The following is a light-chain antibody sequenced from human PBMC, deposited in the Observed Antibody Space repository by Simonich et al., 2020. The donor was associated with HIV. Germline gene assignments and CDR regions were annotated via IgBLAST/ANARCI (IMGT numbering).Light chain of an antibody. V-gene: IGKV4-1*01. Sequence: DIVMTQSPDSLAVSLGERATINCKSSQSVLYRSNNKEYLGWYQQKQGQPPKLLIYWASTRESGVPDRFSGSGSGTDFTLTISSLQAEDVAVYYCQQYHSIPWTFGQGTKVEIK. J-gene: IGKJ1*01. CDR1: QSVLYRSNNKEY. CDR3: QQYHSIPWT. CDR2: WAS.